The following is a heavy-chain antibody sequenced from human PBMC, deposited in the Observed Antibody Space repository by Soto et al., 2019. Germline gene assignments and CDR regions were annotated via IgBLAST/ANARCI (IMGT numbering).Heavy chain of an antibody. D-gene: IGHD3-3*01. V-gene: IGHV5-51*01. CDR2: FHPGDSAT. CDR3: ARSLLPFSRAFGY. J-gene: IGHJ4*02. CDR1: GFIFNNYW. Sequence: PGESLKISCQGSGFIFNNYWIGWVRQMPGKGLEWMGIFHPGDSATRYSPSFQGQVTISADKSTSVLYLQWSSLKASDTATYYCARSLLPFSRAFGYWGQGTPVTVSS.